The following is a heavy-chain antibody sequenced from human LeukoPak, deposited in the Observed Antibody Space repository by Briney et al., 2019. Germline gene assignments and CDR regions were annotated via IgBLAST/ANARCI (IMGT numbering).Heavy chain of an antibody. J-gene: IGHJ4*02. D-gene: IGHD3-10*01. V-gene: IGHV4-34*01. CDR3: AREASGSYYKDFDY. CDR2: INHSGST. CDR1: GGSFSGYY. Sequence: SSETLSLTCAVYGGSFSGYYWSWIRQPPGKGLEWIGEINHSGSTNYNPSLKSRVTISVDTSKNQFSLKLSSVTAADTAVYYCAREASGSYYKDFDYWGQGTLVTVSS.